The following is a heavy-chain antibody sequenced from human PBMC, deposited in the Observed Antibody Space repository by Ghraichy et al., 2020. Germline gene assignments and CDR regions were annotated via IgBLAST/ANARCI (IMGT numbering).Heavy chain of an antibody. CDR1: GFTFSSYA. Sequence: GGSLRLSCAASGFTFSSYAMHWVRQAPGKGLEWVAVISYDGSNKYYADSVKGRFTISRDNSKNTLYLQMNSLRAEDTAVYYCATLPVGEAYYYDSSGYWGQGTLVTVSS. CDR2: ISYDGSNK. V-gene: IGHV3-30-3*01. D-gene: IGHD3-22*01. J-gene: IGHJ4*02. CDR3: ATLPVGEAYYYDSSGY.